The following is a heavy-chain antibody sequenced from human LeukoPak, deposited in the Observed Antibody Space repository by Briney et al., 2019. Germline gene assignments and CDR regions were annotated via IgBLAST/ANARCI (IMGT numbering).Heavy chain of an antibody. CDR3: ASGDYLH. Sequence: GRSLRLSCAASGFTFDAMHWVRQAPGKGLEWVSGISWNSGSIGYADSVKGRFTISRDNSKNTLYLQMNSLRAEDTAVYYCASGDYLHWGQGTLVTVSS. CDR1: GFTFDA. J-gene: IGHJ4*02. D-gene: IGHD2-21*02. V-gene: IGHV3-9*01. CDR2: ISWNSGSI.